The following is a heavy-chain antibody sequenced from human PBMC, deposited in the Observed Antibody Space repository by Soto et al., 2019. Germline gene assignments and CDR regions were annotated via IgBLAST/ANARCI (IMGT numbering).Heavy chain of an antibody. CDR2: IYYTGRT. CDR3: ARDPGYSSSPANWFDP. Sequence: WTWIRQPPGKGLEWIGYIYYTGRTNYNPSIKSRLTISVDTSNNQFSLRLDSVTAEDTAVYYCARDPGYSSSPANWFDPWGQGTMVTVSS. V-gene: IGHV4-59*01. D-gene: IGHD6-19*01. J-gene: IGHJ5*02.